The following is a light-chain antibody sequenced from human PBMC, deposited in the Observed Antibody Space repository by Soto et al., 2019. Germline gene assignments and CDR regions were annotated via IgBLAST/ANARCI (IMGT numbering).Light chain of an antibody. Sequence: EIVMTQSPATLSVSPGERATLSCRASQSVSSNLAWYQQKPGQAPRLLIYGASTRATGIPARFSGSGSGTEFTLIISSLQSEDFAVYYCQQYNNWPPDTFGGGTKVDIK. J-gene: IGKJ4*01. CDR2: GAS. CDR1: QSVSSN. CDR3: QQYNNWPPDT. V-gene: IGKV3-15*01.